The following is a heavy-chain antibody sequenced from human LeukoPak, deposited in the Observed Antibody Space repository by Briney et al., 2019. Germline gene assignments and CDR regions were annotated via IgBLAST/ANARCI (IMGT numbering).Heavy chain of an antibody. CDR1: GGTFSSYA. CDR2: IIPIFGTA. CDR3: ATRSGWPMGGDY. Sequence: ASVKVSCKASGGTFSSYAISWVRQAPGQGLEWMGGIIPIFGTANYAQKFQGRVTITADESTSTAYMELSSLRSEETAVYYCATRSGWPMGGDYWGQGTLVTVSP. J-gene: IGHJ4*02. V-gene: IGHV1-69*13. D-gene: IGHD6-19*01.